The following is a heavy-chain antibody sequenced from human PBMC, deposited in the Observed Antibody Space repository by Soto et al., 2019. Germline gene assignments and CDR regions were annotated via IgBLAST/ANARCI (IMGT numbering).Heavy chain of an antibody. V-gene: IGHV1-18*01. CDR3: ARDRYCSGGSCYFIFDY. CDR2: ISAYNGNT. D-gene: IGHD2-15*01. CDR1: GYTFTSYG. Sequence: ASVKVSCKASGYTFTSYGISWVRQAPGQGLEWMGWISAYNGNTNYAQKLQGRVTMTTDTSTSTAYMELRSLRSDDTAVYYCARDRYCSGGSCYFIFDYWGQGTLVTVSS. J-gene: IGHJ4*02.